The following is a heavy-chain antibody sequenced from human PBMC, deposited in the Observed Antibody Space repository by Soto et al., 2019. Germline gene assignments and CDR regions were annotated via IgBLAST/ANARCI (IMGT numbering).Heavy chain of an antibody. J-gene: IGHJ6*02. CDR1: GYTFTNYG. Sequence: QVQLVQSGAEVKKPGASVTVSCKASGYTFTNYGFSWVRQAPGQGLEWMGWISGYNGNTKYAEKFQNRVTLTTDTSTNTAHLGLRSLRSYDTAVYYCAREGQAPYYYYGMDVWCQGTAVTVSS. CDR2: ISGYNGNT. V-gene: IGHV1-18*01. CDR3: AREGQAPYYYYGMDV.